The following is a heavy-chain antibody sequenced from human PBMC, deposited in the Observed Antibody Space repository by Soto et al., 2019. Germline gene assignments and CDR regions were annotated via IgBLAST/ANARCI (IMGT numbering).Heavy chain of an antibody. CDR1: GYTFTSYA. CDR2: INSGIGNT. CDR3: ARELQTSPAAGGMDV. Sequence: QVQLVQSGAEVKKPGASVKVSCKASGYTFTSYAMHWVRQAPGQRFEGMGWINSGIGNTKYSQKFQGRVTITRDTSASTAYMELSSLRSEDTAVYYWARELQTSPAAGGMDVWGQGTTVTVSS. J-gene: IGHJ6*02. V-gene: IGHV1-3*01. D-gene: IGHD6-13*01.